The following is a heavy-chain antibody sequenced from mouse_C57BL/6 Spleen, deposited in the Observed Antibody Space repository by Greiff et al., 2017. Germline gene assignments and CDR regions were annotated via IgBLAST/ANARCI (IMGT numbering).Heavy chain of an antibody. CDR2: IYPGDGDT. V-gene: IGHV1-82*01. D-gene: IGHD2-4*01. Sequence: VQLQQSGPELVKPGASVKISCKASGYAFSSSWMNWVKQRPGKGLEWIGRIYPGDGDTNYNGKFKGKATLTADKSSSTAYMQLSSLTSEDSAVYFCAREDYLWFAYWGQGTLVTVSA. J-gene: IGHJ3*01. CDR1: GYAFSSSW. CDR3: AREDYLWFAY.